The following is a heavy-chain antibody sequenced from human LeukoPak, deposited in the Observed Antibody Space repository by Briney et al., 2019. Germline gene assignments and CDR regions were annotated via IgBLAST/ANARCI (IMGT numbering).Heavy chain of an antibody. CDR3: ARVGLGSGNYYYLFDF. CDR2: INTGSDYT. D-gene: IGHD1-26*01. V-gene: IGHV3-11*03. J-gene: IGHJ4*02. Sequence: GGSLRLSCTASGVTFTDYYMSWIRQAPGKGLEWVSYINTGSDYTNYADSVKGRFTISRDNAKNSLYLQMNSLRADDTAVYYCARVGLGSGNYYYLFDFWGQGTLVTVSS. CDR1: GVTFTDYY.